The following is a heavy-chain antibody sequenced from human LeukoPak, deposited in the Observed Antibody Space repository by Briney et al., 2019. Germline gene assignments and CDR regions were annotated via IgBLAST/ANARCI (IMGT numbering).Heavy chain of an antibody. CDR3: TRRNSSSWYY. J-gene: IGHJ4*02. CDR1: GFTFSGSA. CDR2: IRSKANSYAT. D-gene: IGHD6-13*01. Sequence: PGGSLRLSCAASGFTFSGSAMHWVRQASGKGLEWVGRIRSKANSYATAYAASVKGRFTISRDDSKNTAYLQMNSLKTEDTAVYYCTRRNSSSWYYWGQGTLVTVSS. V-gene: IGHV3-73*01.